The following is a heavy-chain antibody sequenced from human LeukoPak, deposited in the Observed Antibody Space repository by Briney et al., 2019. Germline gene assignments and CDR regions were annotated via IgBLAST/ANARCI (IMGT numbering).Heavy chain of an antibody. D-gene: IGHD3-10*01. CDR3: AKRGVVVRVILVGFHKEANYFDS. Sequence: GGSLRLSCAVSGLTLSNYGMSWVRQAPGKGLEWVAGISGGGGGRNYADAVKGRFTISRDIPKDTLYLQMHSLGAEHTAVYFCAKRGVVVRVILVGFHKEANYFDSWGQGALVTVSS. J-gene: IGHJ4*02. CDR2: ISGGGGGR. V-gene: IGHV3-23*01. CDR1: GLTLSNYG.